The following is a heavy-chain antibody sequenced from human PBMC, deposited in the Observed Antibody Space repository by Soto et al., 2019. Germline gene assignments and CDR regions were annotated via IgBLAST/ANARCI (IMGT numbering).Heavy chain of an antibody. CDR1: GGSISSGDYY. CDR2: IYYSGST. J-gene: IGHJ5*02. D-gene: IGHD3-10*01. CDR3: ARGRFGDHKGLDP. V-gene: IGHV4-30-4*01. Sequence: SETLSLTCTVSGGSISSGDYYWSWIRQPPGKGLEWIGYIYYSGSTYYNPSLKSRVTISVDTSKNQFSLKLSSVTAADTAVYYCARGRFGDHKGLDPWGQGTLVTVYS.